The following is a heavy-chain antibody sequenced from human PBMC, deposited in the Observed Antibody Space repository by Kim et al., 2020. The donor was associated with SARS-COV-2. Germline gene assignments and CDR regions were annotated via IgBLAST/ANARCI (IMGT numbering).Heavy chain of an antibody. J-gene: IGHJ4*02. CDR1: GFTFTSYW. V-gene: IGHV3-7*01. CDR3: ARDRNPGYSSGWYSH. D-gene: IGHD6-19*01. Sequence: GGSLRLSCVASGFTFTSYWLTWVRQAPGKGLEWVASLKQDGTEKHYVDLVEGRFTISKDNTENSLFLQMDNLRVDDTALYFCARDRNPGYSSGWYSHWGQGTLVTVSS. CDR2: LKQDGTEK.